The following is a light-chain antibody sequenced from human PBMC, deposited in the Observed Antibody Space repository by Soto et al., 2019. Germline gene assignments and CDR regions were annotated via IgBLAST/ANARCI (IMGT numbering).Light chain of an antibody. V-gene: IGKV3-20*01. Sequence: EIVLTQSPGTLSFAPGEGATLSCRASHRVSSYLAWYQQKPGQAPRLLIYDASNRATGIPDRFSGSGSGTDFTLTISRLEPEDFAVYYCQQYGSSRTFGQGTKVDIK. CDR3: QQYGSSRT. J-gene: IGKJ1*01. CDR2: DAS. CDR1: HRVSSY.